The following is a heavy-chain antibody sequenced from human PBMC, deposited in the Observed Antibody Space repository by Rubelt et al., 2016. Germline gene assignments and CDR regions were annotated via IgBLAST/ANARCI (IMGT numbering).Heavy chain of an antibody. CDR2: IYYSTTT. Sequence: IGHIYYSTTTSYYPSLTSRVSISLDTSKNQFSLQLSSVTAADSAVYYCATSVFGGPARGMDVWGQGTTGTVFS. V-gene: IGHV4-59*01. J-gene: IGHJ6*02. D-gene: IGHD3-3*01. CDR3: ATSVFGGPARGMDV.